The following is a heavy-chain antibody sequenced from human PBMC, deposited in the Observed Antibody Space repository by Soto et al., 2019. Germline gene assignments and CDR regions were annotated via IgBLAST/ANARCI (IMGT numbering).Heavy chain of an antibody. D-gene: IGHD2-15*01. CDR3: ASQTGGRILPFDY. J-gene: IGHJ4*02. Sequence: SETLSLTCAVSGGSISSGGYSWSWIRQPPGKGLEWIGYIYHSGSTYYNPSLKSRVTISVDRSKNQFSLKLSSVTAADTAVYYCASQTGGRILPFDYWGQGXLVTVSS. CDR1: GGSISSGGYS. CDR2: IYHSGST. V-gene: IGHV4-30-2*01.